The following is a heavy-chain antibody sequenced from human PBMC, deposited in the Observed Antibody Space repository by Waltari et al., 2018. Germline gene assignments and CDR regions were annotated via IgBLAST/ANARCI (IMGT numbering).Heavy chain of an antibody. CDR1: GDSMRDTFW. CDR2: VRGSGKT. J-gene: IGHJ4*02. V-gene: IGHV4-4*02. CDR3: ARDRGRGLYLDS. Sequence: QLQLPVSGPRLLKPSGTLSHTCAVLGDSMRDTFWWSWVRQPPGKGLEWIGKVRGSGKTNYNPSFASRVTISLDTSSNQISLRLTSAAAADTAVYYCARDRGRGLYLDSWGQGTLIAVSP. D-gene: IGHD2-15*01.